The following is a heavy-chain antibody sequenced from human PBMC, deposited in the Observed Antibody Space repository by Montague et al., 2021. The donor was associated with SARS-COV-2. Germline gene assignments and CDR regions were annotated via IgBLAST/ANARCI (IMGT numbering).Heavy chain of an antibody. CDR3: TRDRDYGDYLNWFNP. J-gene: IGHJ5*02. CDR1: GFTISSFW. D-gene: IGHD4-17*01. V-gene: IGHV3-7*01. Sequence: SLRLSCSASGFTISSFWMSWVRQAPGKGLEWVANIRRDGSDKYYVDSVRGRFTISRDNAKNSLYLQMSSLRAEDTGVYYCTRDRDYGDYLNWFNPWGQGTLVTVSS. CDR2: IRRDGSDK.